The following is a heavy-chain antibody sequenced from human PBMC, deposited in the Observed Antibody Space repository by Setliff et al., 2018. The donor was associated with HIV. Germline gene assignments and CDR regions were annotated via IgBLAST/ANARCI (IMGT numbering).Heavy chain of an antibody. CDR3: ARVGNYRGYGMDV. J-gene: IGHJ6*02. CDR1: GDTFSNSA. D-gene: IGHD3-16*02. V-gene: IGHV3-48*04. Sequence: ASVKVSCKASGDTFSNSALTWVRQAPGQGLDWVSYISSASSVIYYADSVKGRFTISRDNAKNPLYLQMNSLRAEDTAAYYCARVGNYRGYGMDVWGQGTTVTVSS. CDR2: ISSASSVI.